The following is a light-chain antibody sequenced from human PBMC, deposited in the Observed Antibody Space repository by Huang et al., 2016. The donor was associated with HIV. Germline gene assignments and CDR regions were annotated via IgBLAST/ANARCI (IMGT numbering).Light chain of an antibody. J-gene: IGKJ5*01. CDR3: QQYYESPPT. V-gene: IGKV4-1*01. CDR1: QSVLYTSNSKNH. CDR2: WAA. Sequence: DIVMTQSPDSLAVSLGERASINCKSSQSVLYTSNSKNHLAWYQQKPGQPPRLLIYWAASRESGVPDRCSGSGSGTDFTLTISSLQAEDVAVYYCQQYYESPPTFGQGTRLEIK.